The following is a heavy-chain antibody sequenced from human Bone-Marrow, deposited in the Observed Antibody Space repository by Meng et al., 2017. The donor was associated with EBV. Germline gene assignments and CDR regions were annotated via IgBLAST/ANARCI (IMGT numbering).Heavy chain of an antibody. CDR3: ARGEQWLRHYYFDH. CDR1: GFTFSDYY. J-gene: IGHJ4*02. V-gene: IGHV3-11*01. CDR2: ISGPGSSV. Sequence: VAVVEVGGGLVKHGGFLELLVVASGFTFSDYYMTWSRQAPGKGLGWVSYISGPGSSVYFADSVRGRFTISRDNAKNSLYLQMNSLRAEDTAVYYCARGEQWLRHYYFDHWGQGSLVTVSS. D-gene: IGHD6-19*01.